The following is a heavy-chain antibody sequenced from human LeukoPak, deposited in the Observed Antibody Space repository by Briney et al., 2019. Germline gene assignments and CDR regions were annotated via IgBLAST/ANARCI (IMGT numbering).Heavy chain of an antibody. CDR2: INHSGST. V-gene: IGHV4-34*01. CDR1: GGSFSGYY. D-gene: IGHD2-8*01. CDR3: AREYAIYYYGMDV. J-gene: IGHJ6*02. Sequence: SETLSLTCAVYGGSFSGYYWSWIRQPPGKGLEWIGEINHSGSTNYNPSLKSRVTISVDTSKNQFSLKLSSVTAADTAVYYCAREYAIYYYGMDVWGRGTTVTVSS.